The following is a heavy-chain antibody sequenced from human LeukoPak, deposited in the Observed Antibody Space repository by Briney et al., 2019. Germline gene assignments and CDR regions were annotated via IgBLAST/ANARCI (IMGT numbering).Heavy chain of an antibody. D-gene: IGHD6-13*01. V-gene: IGHV3-7*01. CDR3: AREGGIAAGWYFDY. CDR1: GFTVSSNY. J-gene: IGHJ4*02. CDR2: IKQDGSEK. Sequence: GSLRLSCAASGFTVSSNYMSWVRQAPGKGLEWVANIKQDGSEKYYVDSVKGRFTISRDNAKNSLYLQMNSLRAEDTAVYYCAREGGIAAGWYFDYWGQGTLVTVSS.